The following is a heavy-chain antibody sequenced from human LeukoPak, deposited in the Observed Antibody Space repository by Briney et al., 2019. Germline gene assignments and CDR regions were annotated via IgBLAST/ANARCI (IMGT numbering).Heavy chain of an antibody. J-gene: IGHJ4*02. V-gene: IGHV3-23*01. CDR1: GFTFSSYA. Sequence: GRTLRLSCAASGFTFSSYAMSRVRESPGPGLEGVSAIGGSGGSTYYADSVKGRFTISRDNSKNTLYLQMNSLRAEDTVVYYCAKARRIQLWYYVDYWGQGTLVTVSS. CDR3: AKARRIQLWYYVDY. D-gene: IGHD5-18*01. CDR2: IGGSGGST.